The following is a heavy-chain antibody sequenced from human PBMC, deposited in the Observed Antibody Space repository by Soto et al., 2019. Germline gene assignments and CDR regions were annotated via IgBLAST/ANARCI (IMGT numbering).Heavy chain of an antibody. CDR1: GFTFSSYA. J-gene: IGHJ3*02. CDR3: AKDRWYSSDHDAFDI. V-gene: IGHV3-23*01. Sequence: GGSLSLSCAASGFTFSSYAMSWVRQAPGKGLEWVSAISGSGGSTYYADSVKGRFTISRDNSKNTLYLQMNSLRAEDAAVYYCAKDRWYSSDHDAFDIWGQGTRVPASS. D-gene: IGHD2-15*01. CDR2: ISGSGGST.